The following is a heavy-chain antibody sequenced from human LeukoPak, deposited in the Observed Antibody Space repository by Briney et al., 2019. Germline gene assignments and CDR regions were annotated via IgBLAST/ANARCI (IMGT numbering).Heavy chain of an antibody. D-gene: IGHD6-13*01. CDR3: AKAAHSSSWYHPDTDY. Sequence: GGSLRLSCAASGFIFSNYGMSWVRQAPGKGLEWVSAISGSGGSTYYADSVKGRFTISRDNSKNTLYLQMNSLRAEDTAVYYCAKAAHSSSWYHPDTDYWGQGTLVTVSS. CDR2: ISGSGGST. CDR1: GFIFSNYG. V-gene: IGHV3-23*01. J-gene: IGHJ4*02.